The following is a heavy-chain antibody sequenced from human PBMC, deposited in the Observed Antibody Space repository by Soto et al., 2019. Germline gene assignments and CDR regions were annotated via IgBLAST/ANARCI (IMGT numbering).Heavy chain of an antibody. V-gene: IGHV4-59*01. Sequence: SETLSLTCTVSSDSITSYYWTWIRRPPGKGLEWIGYIYYSGSTVYNPSLESRVTISLDTSKNQFSLILASVTAAVTAVYYCAKGRGYDYSGWFDPWGQGTLVTVSS. CDR1: SDSITSYY. J-gene: IGHJ5*02. CDR3: AKGRGYDYSGWFDP. CDR2: IYYSGST. D-gene: IGHD5-12*01.